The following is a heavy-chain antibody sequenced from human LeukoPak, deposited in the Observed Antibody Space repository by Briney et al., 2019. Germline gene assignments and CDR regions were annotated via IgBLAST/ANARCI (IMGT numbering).Heavy chain of an antibody. CDR3: AREGWGYDSSGYYLD. V-gene: IGHV3-30-3*01. Sequence: GGSLRLSCAASGFTFSSYAMHWVRQAPGKGLEWVAVISYDGSNKYYADSVKGRFIISRDNSKNTLYLQMNSLRAEDTAVYYCAREGWGYDSSGYYLDWGQGTLVTVSS. CDR1: GFTFSSYA. CDR2: ISYDGSNK. J-gene: IGHJ4*02. D-gene: IGHD3-22*01.